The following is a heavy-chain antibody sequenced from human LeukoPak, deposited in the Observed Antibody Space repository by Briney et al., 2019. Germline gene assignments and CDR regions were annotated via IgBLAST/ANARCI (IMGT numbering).Heavy chain of an antibody. CDR2: IHDSGST. V-gene: IGHV4-59*02. CDR1: GGSVSSYY. Sequence: SETLSLTCSVSGGSVSSYYWSWIRQSPRKGLEWIGYIHDSGSTNYNPSLKSRVTVSVDTSKSQFSLKLRSVTAADTAVYYCARGGQWSKFYFDNWGQGTLVTVSS. CDR3: ARGGQWSKFYFDN. J-gene: IGHJ4*02. D-gene: IGHD2-15*01.